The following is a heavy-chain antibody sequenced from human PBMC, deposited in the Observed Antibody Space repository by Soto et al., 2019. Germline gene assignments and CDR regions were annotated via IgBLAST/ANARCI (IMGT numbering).Heavy chain of an antibody. J-gene: IGHJ4*02. CDR1: GFTFSSYG. CDR2: ISYDGSNK. D-gene: IGHD3-22*01. V-gene: IGHV3-30*18. Sequence: PGGSLRLSCAASGFTFSSYGMHWARQAPGKGLEWVAVISYDGSNKYYADSVKGRFTISRDNSKNTLYLQMNSLRAEDTAVYYCAKSYYDSSGFFDYWGQGTLVTVSS. CDR3: AKSYYDSSGFFDY.